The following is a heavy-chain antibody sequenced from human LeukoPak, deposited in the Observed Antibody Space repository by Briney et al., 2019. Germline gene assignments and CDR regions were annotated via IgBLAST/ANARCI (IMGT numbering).Heavy chain of an antibody. V-gene: IGHV3-11*01. Sequence: GGSLRLSCAASGFTFSDYYMSWIRQAPGKGLEWVSYISSSGSTIYYADSVKGRFTISRDNAKNSLYLQMNSLRAEDTAVYYCARDQPRDVLGAFDIWGQGTMVTVSS. CDR2: ISSSGSTI. J-gene: IGHJ3*02. CDR3: ARDQPRDVLGAFDI. CDR1: GFTFSDYY. D-gene: IGHD2-8*02.